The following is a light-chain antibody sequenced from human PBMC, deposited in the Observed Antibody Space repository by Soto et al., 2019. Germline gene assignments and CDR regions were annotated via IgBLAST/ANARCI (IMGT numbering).Light chain of an antibody. CDR1: QTIPRS. CDR3: QQSHHFPYT. CDR2: TAS. V-gene: IGKV1-39*01. Sequence: IQMTQSPSSLSASVGDRVTITCRASQTIPRSLNWYQQKPGKAPNLLIYTASILQTGDPSRFSGSGSETDFTLTISSLQPEDSGTYFCQQSHHFPYTFGQGTDLEIK. J-gene: IGKJ2*01.